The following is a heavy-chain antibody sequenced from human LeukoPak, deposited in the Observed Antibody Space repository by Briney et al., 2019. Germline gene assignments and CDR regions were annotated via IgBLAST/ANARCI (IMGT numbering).Heavy chain of an antibody. V-gene: IGHV3-9*01. CDR1: GFTFDDYA. CDR2: ISWNSGSI. J-gene: IGHJ4*02. CDR3: AKDWAYSSSYYIFDY. Sequence: GRSLRLSCAASGFTFDDYAMHWVRQPPGKGLEWVSGISWNSGSITYADSVKGRFAISRDNAKSSLYLQMSSLRPEDTAFYYCAKDWAYSSSYYIFDYWGQGTLVTVSP. D-gene: IGHD2-15*01.